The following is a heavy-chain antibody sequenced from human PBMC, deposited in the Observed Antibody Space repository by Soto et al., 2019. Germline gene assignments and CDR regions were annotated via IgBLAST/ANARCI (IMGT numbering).Heavy chain of an antibody. V-gene: IGHV1-69*13. D-gene: IGHD2-15*01. CDR1: GGNFSSYA. CDR2: IIPIFGTA. Sequence: SVKVSCKGSGGNFSSYASSWVRQAPGHGLEWMGGIIPIFGTANYSQKFQGRVTITADESTSKHYVELNSPRSEDTTVYYCARKVAGGNWFDPWGQGTLITVS. CDR3: ARKVAGGNWFDP. J-gene: IGHJ5*02.